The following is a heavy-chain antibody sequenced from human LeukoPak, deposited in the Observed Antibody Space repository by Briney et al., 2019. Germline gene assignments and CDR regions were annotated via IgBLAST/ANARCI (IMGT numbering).Heavy chain of an antibody. CDR3: AGLIRPGWFDP. D-gene: IGHD1-14*01. CDR2: IFTSGRT. CDR1: GGSISSGSYY. J-gene: IGHJ5*02. V-gene: IGHV4-61*02. Sequence: SETLSLTCTVSGGSISSGSYYWSWIRQPAGKGLELIGRIFTSGRTNYNPSLKSRVTISVDTSKNQFSLKLSSVTAADTAVYYCAGLIRPGWFDPWGQGTLVTVSS.